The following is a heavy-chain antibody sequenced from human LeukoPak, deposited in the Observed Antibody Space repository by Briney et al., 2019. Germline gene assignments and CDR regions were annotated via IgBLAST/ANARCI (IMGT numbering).Heavy chain of an antibody. J-gene: IGHJ6*02. CDR2: IYSGGTT. CDR3: ARDRPSAVTDYYGMDV. Sequence: GGSLRLSCAASGFTVSSTYLSWVRQAPGKGLEWVSVIYSGGTTYYADSVKGRFTISRDNSKNTLYLQMNSLRAEDTAVYFCARDRPSAVTDYYGMDVWGQGTTVTVSS. D-gene: IGHD4-17*01. CDR1: GFTVSSTY. V-gene: IGHV3-53*01.